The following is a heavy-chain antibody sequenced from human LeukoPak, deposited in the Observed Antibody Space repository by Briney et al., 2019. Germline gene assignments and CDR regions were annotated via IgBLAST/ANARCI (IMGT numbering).Heavy chain of an antibody. D-gene: IGHD3-10*01. Sequence: SETLSLTCTVSGGSISIGSYYWSWIRQHPGKGLEWIEYIYYSGITYYNPSLKSRVTIAVDTSKNQFSLYLSSVTAADTAVYYCARVTSGEFADYWGQGTLDTVSS. V-gene: IGHV4-31*03. J-gene: IGHJ4*02. CDR1: GGSISIGSYY. CDR2: IYYSGIT. CDR3: ARVTSGEFADY.